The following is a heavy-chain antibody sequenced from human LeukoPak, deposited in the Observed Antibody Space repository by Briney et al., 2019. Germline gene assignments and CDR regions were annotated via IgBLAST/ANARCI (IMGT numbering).Heavy chain of an antibody. Sequence: GGSLRLSCAASGFTFSSSWMHWVRQAPGKGLVWVSRINPDGSTTNYADSVKGRFTISRDNAKNMLYLLMNSLRAEDTAVYYCARDEAAVRFDYWGQGTLVTVSS. CDR1: GFTFSSSW. D-gene: IGHD6-13*01. J-gene: IGHJ4*02. CDR2: INPDGSTT. CDR3: ARDEAAVRFDY. V-gene: IGHV3-74*01.